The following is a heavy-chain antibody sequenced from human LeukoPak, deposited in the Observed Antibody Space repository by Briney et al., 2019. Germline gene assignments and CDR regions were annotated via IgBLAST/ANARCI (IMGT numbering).Heavy chain of an antibody. CDR2: IYTTGNT. CDR1: GGSISSGSYY. D-gene: IGHD6-19*01. Sequence: SETLSLTCSVSGGSISSGSYYWSWIRLPAGKGLEWIGRIYTTGNTDYNPSLKSRVTISVDTSNNQFSLKLRSVTAADTAVYCCARDRSSGWDFDYWGQGTLVTVSS. CDR3: ARDRSSGWDFDY. J-gene: IGHJ4*02. V-gene: IGHV4-61*02.